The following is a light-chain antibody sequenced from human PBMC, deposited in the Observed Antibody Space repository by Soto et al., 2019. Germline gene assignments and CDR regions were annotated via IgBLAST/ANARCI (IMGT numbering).Light chain of an antibody. CDR1: SSNIGNNY. CDR2: DNN. Sequence: QSVLTQPPSVSAAPGQKVTISCSGSSSNIGNNYVSWYQQLPGTAPKLLIYDNNKRPSGIPDRVSGPKSGTSATLGITGLQTGDEADYYCGTWDSRPECWHHWVFGGGTKVTVL. CDR3: GTWDSRPECWHHWV. J-gene: IGLJ3*02. V-gene: IGLV1-51*01.